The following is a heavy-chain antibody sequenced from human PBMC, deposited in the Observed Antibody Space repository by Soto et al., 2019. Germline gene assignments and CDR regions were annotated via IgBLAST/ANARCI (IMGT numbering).Heavy chain of an antibody. D-gene: IGHD3-3*01. CDR1: GFTFSSYG. V-gene: IGHV3-30*18. CDR2: ISYDGSNK. Sequence: SCAASGFTFSSYGMHWVRQAPGKGLEWVAVISYDGSNKYYADSVKGRFTISRDNSKNTLYLQMNSLRAEDTAVYYCAKNERFLEWLLPDFDYWGQGTLVTVSS. J-gene: IGHJ4*02. CDR3: AKNERFLEWLLPDFDY.